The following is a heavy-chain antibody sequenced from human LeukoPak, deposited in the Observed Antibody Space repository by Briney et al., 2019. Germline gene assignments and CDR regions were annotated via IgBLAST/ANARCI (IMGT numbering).Heavy chain of an antibody. D-gene: IGHD3-22*01. CDR2: ISSSSTYI. Sequence: GGSLRLSCAASGFTFSTYSMNWVRQAPGKGLEWDSSISSSSTYIYYADSVKGRFTISRDNAKNSLYLQMNSLRAEDTAVYYCAREVPGNYDSSGYTALYFEYWGQGALVTVSS. CDR3: AREVPGNYDSSGYTALYFEY. J-gene: IGHJ4*02. V-gene: IGHV3-21*01. CDR1: GFTFSTYS.